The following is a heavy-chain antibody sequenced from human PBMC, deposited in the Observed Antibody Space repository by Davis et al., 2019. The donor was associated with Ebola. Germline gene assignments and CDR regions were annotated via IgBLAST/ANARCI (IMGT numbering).Heavy chain of an antibody. CDR1: GGSINNYF. Sequence: MPSETLSLTCTVSGGSINNYFWSWIRQPPGKGLEWIGNIHYLGNTNYNPSLKSRVTMSVDTSKNQFSLSLSSVTAADTAVYYCARSHSDWLLPFDYWGQGILATVSS. D-gene: IGHD3-9*01. CDR2: IHYLGNT. CDR3: ARSHSDWLLPFDY. V-gene: IGHV4-59*01. J-gene: IGHJ4*02.